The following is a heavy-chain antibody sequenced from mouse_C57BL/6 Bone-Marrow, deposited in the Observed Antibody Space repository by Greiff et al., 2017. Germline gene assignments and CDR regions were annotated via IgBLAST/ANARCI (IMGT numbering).Heavy chain of an antibody. J-gene: IGHJ2*01. V-gene: IGHV1-52*01. CDR2: IDPSDSET. Sequence: QVQLKQPGAELVRPGSSVKLSCKASGYTFTSYWMHWVKQRPIQGLEWIGNIDPSDSETHYNQKFKDKATLTVDKSSSTAYMQLSSLTSEDSAVYYCARLDGYSFDYWGRGNTLTVSS. CDR3: ARLDGYSFDY. D-gene: IGHD2-3*01. CDR1: GYTFTSYW.